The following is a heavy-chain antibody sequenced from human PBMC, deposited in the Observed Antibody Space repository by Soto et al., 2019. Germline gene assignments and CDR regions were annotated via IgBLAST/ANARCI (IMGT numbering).Heavy chain of an antibody. V-gene: IGHV1-3*04. Sequence: ASVKVSCKASGYPFSTYAIHWVRQAPGQRPEWMGWITTGNGNTKYSEKFQGRVTITRDTSATTAFMELSSLRSEDTAVYYCARVDSGWWLRYWGQGTQVTVSS. J-gene: IGHJ4*02. CDR1: GYPFSTYA. CDR3: ARVDSGWWLRY. D-gene: IGHD5-12*01. CDR2: ITTGNGNT.